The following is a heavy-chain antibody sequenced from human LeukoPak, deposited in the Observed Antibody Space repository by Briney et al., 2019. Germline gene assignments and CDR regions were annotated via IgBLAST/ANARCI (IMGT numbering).Heavy chain of an antibody. Sequence: SETLSLTCTVSGGSINIYYWTWIRQPPGKGLEWIGYVYYSGSTDYNASLKSRVTILLDTSKKQVSLKLSSVTAADTAVYYCARRAGAYSHPYDYWGQGTLVTVSS. J-gene: IGHJ4*02. CDR3: ARRAGAYSHPYDY. CDR1: GGSINIYY. D-gene: IGHD4/OR15-4a*01. CDR2: VYYSGST. V-gene: IGHV4-59*01.